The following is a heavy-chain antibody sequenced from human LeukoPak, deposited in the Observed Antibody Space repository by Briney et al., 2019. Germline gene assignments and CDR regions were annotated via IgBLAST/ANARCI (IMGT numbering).Heavy chain of an antibody. J-gene: IGHJ4*02. CDR1: GFTFSSYG. Sequence: HPGGSLRLSCVASGFTFSSYGMNWVRQAPGKGLEWVSAISGSGGSTYYADPVKGRFTISRDNSNNTLYLQMNSLRAEDTAVYYCAKAVLVVVAHNHYFDYWGQGTLVTVSS. D-gene: IGHD2-15*01. V-gene: IGHV3-23*01. CDR2: ISGSGGST. CDR3: AKAVLVVVAHNHYFDY.